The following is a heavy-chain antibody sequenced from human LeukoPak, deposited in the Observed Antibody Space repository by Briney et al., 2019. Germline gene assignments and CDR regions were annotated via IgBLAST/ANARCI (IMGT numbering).Heavy chain of an antibody. D-gene: IGHD4-17*01. CDR2: INPSGGST. CDR3: VRRVWATVTQSYYYYYMDV. J-gene: IGHJ6*03. Sequence: ASVKVSCKASGYTFTSYYMHWVRQAPGQGLEWRGIINPSGGSTSYAQKFQGRVTMTRDTSTSTVYMELSSLRSEDTAVYYCVRRVWATVTQSYYYYYMDVWGKGTTVTVSS. V-gene: IGHV1-46*01. CDR1: GYTFTSYY.